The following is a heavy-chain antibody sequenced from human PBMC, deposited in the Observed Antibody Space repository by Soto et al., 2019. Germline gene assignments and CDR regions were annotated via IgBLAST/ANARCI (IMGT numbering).Heavy chain of an antibody. CDR3: ARXSIYNIWSCYIDYGMDV. D-gene: IGHD3-3*01. CDR1: GFTFRSYW. CDR2: INQDGSEK. J-gene: IGHJ6*02. V-gene: IGHV3-7*01. Sequence: PGGSLRLSCAASGFTFRSYWVNWVRQAPGKGLQWVANINQDGSEKYYVDSVKGRFTISRDNAKNSLYLQMNSLRAEDTAVYYCARXSIYNIWSCYIDYGMDVWGQGTTVTVSS.